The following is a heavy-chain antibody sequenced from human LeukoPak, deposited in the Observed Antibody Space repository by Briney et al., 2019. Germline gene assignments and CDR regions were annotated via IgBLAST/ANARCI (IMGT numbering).Heavy chain of an antibody. V-gene: IGHV4-30-2*01. Sequence: SETLSLTCTASGGSISSGGYSWSWLRQPPGKGLEWIGYIYHSGSTYYNPSLKSRVTISVDRSKNPFSLKLSSVTAADTAVYYCARELGDDYGDYGMDVWGQGTTVTVSS. CDR2: IYHSGST. CDR1: GGSISSGGYS. CDR3: ARELGDDYGDYGMDV. J-gene: IGHJ6*02. D-gene: IGHD4-17*01.